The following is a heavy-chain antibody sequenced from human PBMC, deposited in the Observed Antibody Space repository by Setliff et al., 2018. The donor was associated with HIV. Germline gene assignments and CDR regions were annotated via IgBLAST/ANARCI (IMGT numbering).Heavy chain of an antibody. Sequence: PGGSLRLSCAASGFSFSRYAIHWVRQVPGKGLQYVSAISSDGETTYYADSVKGRFTISRDNSKNTLYLQMGSLRPEDMAVYYCARETYYHTWGGFFYYMDVWGKGTTVTVSS. D-gene: IGHD3-3*01. J-gene: IGHJ6*03. V-gene: IGHV3-64*02. CDR1: GFSFSRYA. CDR3: ARETYYHTWGGFFYYMDV. CDR2: ISSDGETT.